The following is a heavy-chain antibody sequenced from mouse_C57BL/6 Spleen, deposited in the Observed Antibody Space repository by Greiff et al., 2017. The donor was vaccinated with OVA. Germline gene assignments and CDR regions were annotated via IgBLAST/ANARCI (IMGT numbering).Heavy chain of an antibody. CDR1: CYTFTSYW. V-gene: IGHV1-72*01. CDR2: IAPNSGGT. J-gene: IGHJ4*01. D-gene: IGHD2-5*01. Sequence: QVQLQQPGAELVKPGASVKLSCKASCYTFTSYWMHWVTQRPGRGLEWIGRIAPNSGGTTYNEKFKSTATLTVDKPSSTAYMQLSSLTSEDSAVYYCARAYYSNLDYAMDDWGQGTSVTVSS. CDR3: ARAYYSNLDYAMDD.